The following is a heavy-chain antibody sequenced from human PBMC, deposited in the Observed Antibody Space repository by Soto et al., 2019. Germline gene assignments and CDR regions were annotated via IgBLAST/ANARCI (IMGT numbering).Heavy chain of an antibody. D-gene: IGHD3-16*01. CDR3: VKPNGYVWGSYDLDAFDI. CDR1: GFTFSSYA. V-gene: IGHV3-64D*08. CDR2: ISSNGGST. Sequence: GGSLRLSCSASGFTFSSYAMHWVRQAPGKGLEYVSAISSNGGSTYYADSVKGRFTISRDNSKNTLYLQMSSLRAEDTAVYYCVKPNGYVWGSYDLDAFDIWGQGTMVTVSS. J-gene: IGHJ3*02.